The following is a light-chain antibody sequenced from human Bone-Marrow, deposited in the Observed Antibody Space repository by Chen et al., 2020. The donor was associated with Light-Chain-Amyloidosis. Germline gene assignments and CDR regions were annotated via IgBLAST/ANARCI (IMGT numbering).Light chain of an antibody. J-gene: IGKJ2*01. CDR1: QNIRKW. CDR2: DAS. V-gene: IGKV1-5*01. CDR3: RQYNAFSMYT. Sequence: DIQMTQFPSTLSASVGDSVTITCRASQNIRKWVAWYQQKPGKAPNLLIYDASNLESGVPSRFSGSGSETEFTVTISSLQPDDFATYYWRQYNAFSMYTFGQGTKLEIK.